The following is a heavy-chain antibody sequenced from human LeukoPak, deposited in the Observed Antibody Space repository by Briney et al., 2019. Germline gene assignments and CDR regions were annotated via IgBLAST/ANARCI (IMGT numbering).Heavy chain of an antibody. V-gene: IGHV4-61*02. D-gene: IGHD7-27*01. CDR3: ARGATWAYFFDY. Sequence: SETLSLTCTVSGGSISSGTYYWSWIRQPAGKGLEWIGRSYTSGSTNYNPSLNSRVTISVDTSKNQFSLKLTSVTAADTAVYYCARGATWAYFFDYWGQRILVTVSS. J-gene: IGHJ4*02. CDR1: GGSISSGTYY. CDR2: SYTSGST.